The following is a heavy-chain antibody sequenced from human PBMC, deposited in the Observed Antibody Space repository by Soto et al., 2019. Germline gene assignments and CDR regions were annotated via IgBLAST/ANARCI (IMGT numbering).Heavy chain of an antibody. CDR2: ITWDSGSV. Sequence: GGSLRLSCAASGFTFDDYAMHWVRQAPGRGLEWVSGITWDSGSVAYADSVKGRFTISRDNAKNSLYLQTSSLRVEDTAFYFCAKGGSGSYYNSPLLYWGQGALVTVSS. CDR3: AKGGSGSYYNSPLLY. V-gene: IGHV3-9*01. D-gene: IGHD3-10*01. CDR1: GFTFDDYA. J-gene: IGHJ4*02.